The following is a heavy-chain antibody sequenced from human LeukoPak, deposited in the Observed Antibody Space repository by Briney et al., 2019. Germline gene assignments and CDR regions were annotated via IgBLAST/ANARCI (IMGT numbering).Heavy chain of an antibody. CDR1: GGSISSYY. D-gene: IGHD2/OR15-2a*01. CDR2: IYYSGST. Sequence: SETLSLTCTVSGGSISSYYWSWIRQPPGKGLEWIGYIYYSGSTNYNPSLKSRVTISVDTSKNQFSLKLSSVTAADTAVYYCARNRWFDPWGQGTLVTFSS. CDR3: ARNRWFDP. V-gene: IGHV4-59*08. J-gene: IGHJ5*02.